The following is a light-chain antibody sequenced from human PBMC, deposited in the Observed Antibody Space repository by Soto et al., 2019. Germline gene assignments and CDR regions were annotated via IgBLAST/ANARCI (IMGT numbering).Light chain of an antibody. J-gene: IGKJ1*01. V-gene: IGKV3-15*01. CDR1: QSVSSS. CDR2: GAS. CDR3: QQYNNWWT. Sequence: EVVMTQSPATLSLSPGERATLSCRASQSVSSSLAWYQQKPGQAPRLLIYGASTRAAGIPDRFSGSGSETEFTLTISSLQAEDFAIYYCQQYNNWWTFGQGNKVEIK.